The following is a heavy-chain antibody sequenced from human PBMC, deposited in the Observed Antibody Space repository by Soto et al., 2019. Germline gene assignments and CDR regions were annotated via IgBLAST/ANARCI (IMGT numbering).Heavy chain of an antibody. CDR1: GGSISSYY. CDR3: AYSSTPFDY. V-gene: IGHV4-59*12. Sequence: SETLSLTCTVSGGSISSYYWSWIRQPPGKGLEWIGYIYYSGSTNYNPSLKSRVNISVDTSKNTLYLQMNSLRAEDTAVYYCAYSSTPFDYWGQGTLVTVSS. CDR2: IYYSGST. D-gene: IGHD6-13*01. J-gene: IGHJ4*02.